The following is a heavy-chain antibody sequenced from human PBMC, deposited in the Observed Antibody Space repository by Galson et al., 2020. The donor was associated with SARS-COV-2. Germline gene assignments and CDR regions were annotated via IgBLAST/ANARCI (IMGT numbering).Heavy chain of an antibody. Sequence: QLGESLKISCAASGFTFSSYWMSWVRQAPGKGLEWVANIKQDGSEKYYVDSVKGRFTISRDNAKNSLYLQMNSLRAEDTAVYYCALMGSSSWYFGNWGQGTLVTVSS. CDR3: ALMGSSSWYFGN. D-gene: IGHD6-13*01. V-gene: IGHV3-7*01. CDR2: IKQDGSEK. CDR1: GFTFSSYW. J-gene: IGHJ4*02.